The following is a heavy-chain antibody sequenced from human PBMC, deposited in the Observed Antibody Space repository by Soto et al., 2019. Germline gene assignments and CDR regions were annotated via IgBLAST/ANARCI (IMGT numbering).Heavy chain of an antibody. J-gene: IGHJ4*02. Sequence: PSETLSLTCTVSGGSISSYYWSWIRQPPGKGLEWIGYIYYSGSTNYNPSLKSRVTISVDTSKNQFSLKLSSVTAADTAVYYCAKSYGSSSFHNNAYWGQGTLVTVSS. CDR1: GGSISSYY. CDR2: IYYSGST. CDR3: AKSYGSSSFHNNAY. D-gene: IGHD3-10*01. V-gene: IGHV4-59*01.